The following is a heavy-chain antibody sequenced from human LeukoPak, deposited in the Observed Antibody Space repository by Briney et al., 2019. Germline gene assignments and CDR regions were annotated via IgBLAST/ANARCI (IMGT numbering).Heavy chain of an antibody. D-gene: IGHD3-10*01. CDR3: ARDITDYGSGSYYRPGLCFDY. V-gene: IGHV3-21*01. CDR2: ISSSSSYI. CDR1: GFTFSSYA. J-gene: IGHJ4*02. Sequence: GGSLRLSCAASGFTFSSYAMSWVRQAPGKGLEWVSSISSSSSYIYYADSVKGRFTISRDNAKNSLYLQMNSLRAEDTAVYYCARDITDYGSGSYYRPGLCFDYWGQGTLVTVSS.